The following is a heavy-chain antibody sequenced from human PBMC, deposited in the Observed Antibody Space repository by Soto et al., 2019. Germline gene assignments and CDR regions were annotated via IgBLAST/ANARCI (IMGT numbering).Heavy chain of an antibody. CDR3: ARASGAYNYNAMDV. Sequence: HPWGSLRLACAASVFTFIRHVMHWVRQAPGKGLEWVSVIAYDGGNKYYADSVKGRFTISRDNSKHTVYLQMNSLRVDDTAVYYCARASGAYNYNAMDVWGQGTTVTVSS. CDR2: IAYDGGNK. J-gene: IGHJ6*02. CDR1: VFTFIRHV. V-gene: IGHV3-30*04. D-gene: IGHD7-27*01.